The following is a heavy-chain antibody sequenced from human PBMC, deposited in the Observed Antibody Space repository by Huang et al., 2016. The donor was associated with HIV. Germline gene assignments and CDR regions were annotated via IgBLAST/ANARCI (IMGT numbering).Heavy chain of an antibody. CDR2: INTATGKQ. CDR3: ARGGGGSACQTPLVWFDP. V-gene: IGHV7-4-1*02. J-gene: IGHJ5*02. D-gene: IGHD6-25*01. CDR1: GYTFTSYN. Sequence: QVQLVQTGSELKRPGASVKVSCKASGYTFTSYNINWVRQAPGQGLEWMGWINTATGKQTYAEAFKGRFVFSLDTSVPTAFLPISRLRTDDTAVYYCARGGGGSACQTPLVWFDPWGQGTLVTVSS.